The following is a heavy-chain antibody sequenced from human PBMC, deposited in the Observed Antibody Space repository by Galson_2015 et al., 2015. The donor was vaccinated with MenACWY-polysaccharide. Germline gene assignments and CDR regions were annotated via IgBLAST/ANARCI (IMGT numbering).Heavy chain of an antibody. Sequence: LRLSCAASGFTFSSYWMSWVRQAPGKGLEWVANIKQDGSEKYYVDSVKGRFTISRDNAKNSLYLQMNSLRAEDTAVYYCARADYDILTGYYVYYYYYGMDVWGQGTTVTVSS. CDR2: IKQDGSEK. V-gene: IGHV3-7*01. J-gene: IGHJ6*02. CDR1: GFTFSSYW. D-gene: IGHD3-9*01. CDR3: ARADYDILTGYYVYYYYYGMDV.